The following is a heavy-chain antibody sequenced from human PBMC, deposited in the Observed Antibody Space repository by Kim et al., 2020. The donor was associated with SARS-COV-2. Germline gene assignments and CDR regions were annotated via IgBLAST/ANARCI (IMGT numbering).Heavy chain of an antibody. J-gene: IGHJ4*02. CDR2: IYYSGST. CDR3: ARHLLSSSWYGGDY. V-gene: IGHV4-39*01. Sequence: SETLSLTCTVSGGSISSSSYYWGWIRQPPGKGLEWIGSIYYSGSTYYNPSLKSRVTISVDTSKNQFSLKLSSVTAADTAVYYCARHLLSSSWYGGDYWGQGTLVTVSS. D-gene: IGHD6-13*01. CDR1: GGSISSSSYY.